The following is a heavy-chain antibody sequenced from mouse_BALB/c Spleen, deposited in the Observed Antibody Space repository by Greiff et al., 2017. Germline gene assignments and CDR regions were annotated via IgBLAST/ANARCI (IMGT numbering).Heavy chain of an antibody. V-gene: IGHV1-87*01. CDR2: IYPGDGDT. D-gene: IGHD1-1*01. Sequence: QVQLQQPGAELVRPGASVKLSCKASGYTFTSYWMQWVKQRPGQGLEWIGAIYPGDGDTRYTQKFKGKATLTADKSSSTAYMQLSSLASEDSAVYYCARSYYGSSYPAWFAYWGQGTLVTVSA. CDR1: GYTFTSYW. CDR3: ARSYYGSSYPAWFAY. J-gene: IGHJ3*01.